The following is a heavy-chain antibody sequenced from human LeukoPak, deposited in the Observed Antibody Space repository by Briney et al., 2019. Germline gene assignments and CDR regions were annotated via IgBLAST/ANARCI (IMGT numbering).Heavy chain of an antibody. CDR2: IIPIFGTA. CDR3: AREGVVVVPAARHNWFDP. V-gene: IGHV1-69*01. D-gene: IGHD2-2*01. J-gene: IGHJ5*02. Sequence: SVKVSCKASGGTFSSYAISWVRQAPGQGLEWMGGIIPIFGTANYAQKFQDRVTITADESTSTAYMELSSLRSEDTAVYYCAREGVVVVPAARHNWFDPWGQGTLVTVSS. CDR1: GGTFSSYA.